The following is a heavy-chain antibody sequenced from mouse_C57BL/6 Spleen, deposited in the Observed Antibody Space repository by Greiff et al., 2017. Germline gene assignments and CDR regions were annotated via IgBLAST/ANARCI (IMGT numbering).Heavy chain of an antibody. CDR2: CYPGSGSI. V-gene: IGHV1-62-2*01. D-gene: IGHD1-1*01. CDR3: AKDEGDYYGRGPLIAY. CDR1: GHTFTEYT. Sequence: QVQLQQSGAELVKPGASVMLSCKASGHTFTEYTIYWVKQRAGQGLEWIGWCYPGSGSIKYNEKFKDKASLTADKSSCTGYMESSRLTSEDSAVYFCAKDEGDYYGRGPLIAYWGKGTVGTVSA. J-gene: IGHJ3*01.